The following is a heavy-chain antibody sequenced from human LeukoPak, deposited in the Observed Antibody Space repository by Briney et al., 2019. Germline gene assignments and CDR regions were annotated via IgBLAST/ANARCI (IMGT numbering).Heavy chain of an antibody. CDR1: GFTFSSYW. CDR3: ASSVAALDY. V-gene: IGHV4-34*01. J-gene: IGHJ4*02. Sequence: PGGSLRLSCAASGFTFSSYWMSWIRQPPGKGLEWIGEINHSGSTNYNPSLKNRVTISVDTSKNQFSLKLSSVTAADTAVYYCASSVAALDYWGQGTLVTVSS. D-gene: IGHD2-15*01. CDR2: INHSGST.